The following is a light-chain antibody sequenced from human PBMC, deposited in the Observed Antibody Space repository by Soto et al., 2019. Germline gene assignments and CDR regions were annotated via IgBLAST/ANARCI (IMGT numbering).Light chain of an antibody. CDR2: GNN. J-gene: IGLJ2*01. V-gene: IGLV1-40*01. Sequence: QSVLTQPPSVSGAPGQRVTISCTGSSSNIGAGYAVHWFQQLPGTAPKLLIFGNNNRPSGVPDRFSGSKSGTSASLAITGLQPGDEADYYCQSYDSGLVGLIFGAGTKVTVL. CDR1: SSNIGAGYA. CDR3: QSYDSGLVGLI.